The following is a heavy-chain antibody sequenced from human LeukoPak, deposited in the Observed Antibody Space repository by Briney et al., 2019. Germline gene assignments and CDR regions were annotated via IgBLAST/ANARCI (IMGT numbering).Heavy chain of an antibody. Sequence: ASVKVSCKVSGYTLTELSMHWVRQAPGEGLEWMGGFDPEDGETIYAQKFQGRVTMTEDTSTDTAYMELSSLRSEDTAVYYCATGQMLDGSGGYWGQGTLVTVSS. V-gene: IGHV1-24*01. CDR1: GYTLTELS. CDR2: FDPEDGET. J-gene: IGHJ4*02. D-gene: IGHD2-2*01. CDR3: ATGQMLDGSGGY.